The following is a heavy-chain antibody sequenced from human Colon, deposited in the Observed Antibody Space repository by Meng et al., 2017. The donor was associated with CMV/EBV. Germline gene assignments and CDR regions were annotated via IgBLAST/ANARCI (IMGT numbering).Heavy chain of an antibody. V-gene: IGHV4/OR15-8*01. CDR1: GGSLIGTNW. Sequence: TLSLTCVVSGGSLIGTNWWNWVRQPPGRSLEWIGEIFHSGTTNYNPSLKSRVTISIDNSKNQFSLKLTSVTAADTAVYFCGDPPAGYWGQGILVTVSS. CDR2: IFHSGTT. CDR3: GDPPAGY. J-gene: IGHJ4*02.